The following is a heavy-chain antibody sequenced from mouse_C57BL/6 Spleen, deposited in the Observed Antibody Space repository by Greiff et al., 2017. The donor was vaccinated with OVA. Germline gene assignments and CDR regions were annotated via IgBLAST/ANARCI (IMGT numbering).Heavy chain of an antibody. J-gene: IGHJ1*03. D-gene: IGHD1-1*01. CDR2: IDPNSGGT. V-gene: IGHV1-72*01. CDR3: ARWDYYSSSYEDFDV. CDR1: GYTFTSYW. Sequence: VQLQQPGAELVKPGASVKLSCKASGYTFTSYWMHWVKQRPGRGLEWIGRIDPNSGGTKYNEKFKSKATLTVDKPSSTAYMQLSSLTSEDSAVEYCARWDYYSSSYEDFDVWGTGTTVTVSS.